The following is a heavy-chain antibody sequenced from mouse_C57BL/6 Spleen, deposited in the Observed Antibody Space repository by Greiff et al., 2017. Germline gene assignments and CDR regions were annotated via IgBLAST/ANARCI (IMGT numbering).Heavy chain of an antibody. CDR3: ARWVNALDY. CDR2: FHPYNDDT. J-gene: IGHJ4*01. CDR1: GYTFTTYP. Sequence: QVQLQQSGAELVKPGASVKMSCKASGYTFTTYPIEWMKQNHGKSLEWIGYFHPYNDDTKYNEKFKGKATLTVEKSYSTVYMELSRLTSVVASVYCCARWVNALDYWGPGTSVTVSS. V-gene: IGHV1-47*01.